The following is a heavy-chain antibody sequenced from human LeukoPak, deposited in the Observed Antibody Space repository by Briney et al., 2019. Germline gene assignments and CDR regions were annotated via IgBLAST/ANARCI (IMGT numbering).Heavy chain of an antibody. Sequence: PGGSLRLSCAASGFTFSNAWMSWVRQAPGKGLEWVGRIKSKTDGGTTDYAAPVKGRFTISRDDSKNTLYLQMNSLKTEDTAVYYCTTSHAETQWELLNVHAFDIWGQGTMVTVSS. CDR1: GFTFSNAW. D-gene: IGHD1-26*01. J-gene: IGHJ3*02. V-gene: IGHV3-15*01. CDR3: TTSHAETQWELLNVHAFDI. CDR2: IKSKTDGGTT.